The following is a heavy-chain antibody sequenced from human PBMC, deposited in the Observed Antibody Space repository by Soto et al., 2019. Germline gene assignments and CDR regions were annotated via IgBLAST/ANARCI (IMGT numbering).Heavy chain of an antibody. V-gene: IGHV3-30*04. Sequence: QVQLVESGGGVVQPGRSLRLSCAASAFNFRSYTMHWVRQAPGKGLEWVATISYDGSKTNYADSVRGRFTISKDNSKSTLFLQMDSLRPEDTAVYSCARDRDSSYFPPPYYFDSWGQGTLVTVSS. CDR2: ISYDGSKT. J-gene: IGHJ4*02. CDR3: ARDRDSSYFPPPYYFDS. CDR1: AFNFRSYT. D-gene: IGHD4-4*01.